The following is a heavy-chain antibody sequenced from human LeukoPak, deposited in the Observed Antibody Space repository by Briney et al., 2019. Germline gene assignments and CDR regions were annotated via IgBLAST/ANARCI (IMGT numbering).Heavy chain of an antibody. Sequence: PGGSLRLSCAASGFTFSNYGIHWVRQAPGKGLEWVAFIRYDGNSEYYADSVKGRFTIFRDNSKSTVYLQMNSLTVEDTAVYYCVKPLKDCSATDCFLTLDYWGQGTLVTVSS. D-gene: IGHD2-2*01. CDR1: GFTFSNYG. V-gene: IGHV3-30*02. J-gene: IGHJ4*02. CDR2: IRYDGNSE. CDR3: VKPLKDCSATDCFLTLDY.